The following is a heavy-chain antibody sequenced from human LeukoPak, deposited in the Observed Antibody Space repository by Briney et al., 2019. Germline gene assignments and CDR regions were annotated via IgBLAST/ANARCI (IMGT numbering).Heavy chain of an antibody. J-gene: IGHJ4*02. CDR1: GASINSYY. V-gene: IGHV4-59*08. D-gene: IGHD5-24*01. CDR3: ASFGRRDGYNPYYFDY. CDR2: IYYSGST. Sequence: SETLSLTCAVSGASINSYYRTWIRQPPGKGLEWIGYIYYSGSTNYNPSLKSRVTIAVDTSKNQFSLKLSSVTAADTAVYYCASFGRRDGYNPYYFDYWGQGSLVTVSS.